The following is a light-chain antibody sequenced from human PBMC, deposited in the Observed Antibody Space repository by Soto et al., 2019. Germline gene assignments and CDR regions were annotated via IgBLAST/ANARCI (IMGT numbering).Light chain of an antibody. CDR2: EVS. J-gene: IGLJ1*01. CDR1: SSDVGAYNY. V-gene: IGLV2-14*01. Sequence: QSALTQPASVSGSPGQSITISCTGTSSDVGAYNYVSWYQQHPGKAPKLIIYEVSNRPSGVSNRFSGSKSGNTASLTISGLQTEDEADYSCSSYTSSNTLVFGTGTKLT. CDR3: SSYTSSNTLV.